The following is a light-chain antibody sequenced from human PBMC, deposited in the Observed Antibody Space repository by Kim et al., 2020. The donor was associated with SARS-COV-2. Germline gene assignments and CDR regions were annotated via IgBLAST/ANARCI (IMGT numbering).Light chain of an antibody. J-gene: IGLJ3*02. CDR3: AAWDDNLSGRV. V-gene: IGLV1-47*01. CDR2: RNH. CDR1: DSNIERNF. Sequence: GQKITLSCSGSDSNIERNFVYWYQQLPGKAPKVLIYRNHERPLGVSDRFSGSKSGTSASLAISGLRPEDEGDYYCAAWDDNLSGRVFGGGTKLTVL.